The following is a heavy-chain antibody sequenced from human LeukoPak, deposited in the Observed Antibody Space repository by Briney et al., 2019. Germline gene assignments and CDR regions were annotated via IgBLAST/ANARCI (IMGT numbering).Heavy chain of an antibody. CDR1: GGSISSGGYY. V-gene: IGHV4-31*03. Sequence: SQTLSLICTVSGGSISSGGYYWSWIRQHPGKGLEWIGYIYYSGSTYYNPSLKSRVTISVDTSKNQFSLKLSSVTAADTAVYYCARAPNFTIFGVVIPDYYYGMDVWGQGTTVTVSS. CDR2: IYYSGST. CDR3: ARAPNFTIFGVVIPDYYYGMDV. J-gene: IGHJ6*02. D-gene: IGHD3-3*01.